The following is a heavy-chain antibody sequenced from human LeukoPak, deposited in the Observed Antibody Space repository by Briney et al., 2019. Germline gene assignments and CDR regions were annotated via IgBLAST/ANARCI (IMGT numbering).Heavy chain of an antibody. CDR2: IYRNADGGTT. Sequence: PGGSLRLSCAASGFTFSNAWMTWVRQAPGKGLEWVGRIYRNADGGTTDYAAPVKGRFTISRDDSKNTLYLQMNSLKTEDTAVYYCTTDGYCSTTTCYASSNYYYGLDAWGQGTSVTVSS. D-gene: IGHD2-2*03. CDR1: GFTFSNAW. CDR3: TTDGYCSTTTCYASSNYYYGLDA. J-gene: IGHJ6*02. V-gene: IGHV3-15*05.